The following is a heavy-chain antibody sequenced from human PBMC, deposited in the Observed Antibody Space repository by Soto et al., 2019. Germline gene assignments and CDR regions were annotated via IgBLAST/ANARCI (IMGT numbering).Heavy chain of an antibody. D-gene: IGHD2-2*01. CDR2: IIPIFGTA. V-gene: IGHV1-69*01. J-gene: IGHJ6*02. CDR3: ARERIVVVPAAIRIHYYYGMDV. CDR1: GGTFSSYA. Sequence: QVQLVQSGAEVKKPGSSVKVSCKASGGTFSSYAISWVRQAPGQGLEWMGGIIPIFGTANYAQKFQVRVTITADESTSTAYMELSSLRSEDTAVYYCARERIVVVPAAIRIHYYYGMDVWGQGTKVTVSS.